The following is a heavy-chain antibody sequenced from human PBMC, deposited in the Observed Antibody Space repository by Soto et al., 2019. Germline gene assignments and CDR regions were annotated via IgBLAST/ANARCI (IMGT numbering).Heavy chain of an antibody. D-gene: IGHD1-26*01. Sequence: QVQLVESGGGVVQPGRSLRLSCAASGFTFSSYAMHWVRQAPGKGLEWVAVISYDGSNKYYADSVKGRFTISRDNSKNTLYLQMNSLRGEDTAVYYCARDPGSYYPDRYFDLWGRGTLVTVSS. CDR2: ISYDGSNK. V-gene: IGHV3-30-3*01. J-gene: IGHJ2*01. CDR3: ARDPGSYYPDRYFDL. CDR1: GFTFSSYA.